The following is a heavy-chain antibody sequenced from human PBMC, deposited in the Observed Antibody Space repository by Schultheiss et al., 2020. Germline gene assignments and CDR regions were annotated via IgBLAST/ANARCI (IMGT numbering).Heavy chain of an antibody. V-gene: IGHV3-21*01. CDR1: GFTVSSNY. J-gene: IGHJ5*01. CDR2: ISPTSVYI. Sequence: GESLKISCAASGFTVSSNYMSWVRQAPGRGPECVSNISPTSVYIDYADSVKGRFTISRDNARTSLYLHMDSLRVDDTGIYYCVSVETRVAPHFDSWGQGVVVTVSS. CDR3: VSVETRVAPHFDS. D-gene: IGHD2-15*01.